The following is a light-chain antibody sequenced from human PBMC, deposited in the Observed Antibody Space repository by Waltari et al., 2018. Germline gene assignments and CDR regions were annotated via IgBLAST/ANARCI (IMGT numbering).Light chain of an antibody. CDR2: GKN. CDR3: NTREISGDVV. Sequence: SSELSQDPAVSVALGPTVRITCQGDSLRLSYASWCRQMPGQSPVLLIYGKNNRPSGIPDRFSASSSGNTASLTISGARAEDEGDYYCNTREISGDVVFGGGTKLTVL. J-gene: IGLJ2*01. V-gene: IGLV3-19*01. CDR1: SLRLSY.